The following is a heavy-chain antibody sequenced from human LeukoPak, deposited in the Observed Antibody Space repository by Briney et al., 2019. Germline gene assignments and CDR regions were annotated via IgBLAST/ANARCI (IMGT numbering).Heavy chain of an antibody. CDR1: GFTFSSYA. V-gene: IGHV3-23*01. J-gene: IGHJ4*02. D-gene: IGHD6-6*01. Sequence: GGSLRLSCAASGFTFSSYAMSWVRQVPGKGLEWVSVISGSGDNTYYADSVQGRFTISRDNSKNMLYLQMNSLRAEDTAVYYCAKWKYSNSGIDDYWGQGTLVTVSS. CDR3: AKWKYSNSGIDDY. CDR2: ISGSGDNT.